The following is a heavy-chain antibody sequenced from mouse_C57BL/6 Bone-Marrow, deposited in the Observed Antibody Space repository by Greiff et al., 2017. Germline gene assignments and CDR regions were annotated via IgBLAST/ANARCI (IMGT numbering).Heavy chain of an antibody. CDR1: GFTFSSYA. CDR3: ARAFITTVVPFDY. CDR2: ISDGGSYT. V-gene: IGHV5-4*01. Sequence: EVQVVESGGGLVKPGGSLKLSCAASGFTFSSYAMSWVRQTPEKRLEWVATISDGGSYTYYPDNVKGRFTISRDNAKNNLYLQMSHLKSEDTAMYYCARAFITTVVPFDYWGQGTTLTVSS. J-gene: IGHJ2*01. D-gene: IGHD1-1*01.